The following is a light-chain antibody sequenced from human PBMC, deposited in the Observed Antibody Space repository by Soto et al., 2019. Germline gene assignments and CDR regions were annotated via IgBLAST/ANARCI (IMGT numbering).Light chain of an antibody. CDR1: SSDVGTYDY. CDR2: EVS. CDR3: SSYTDSSHWV. V-gene: IGLV2-14*01. Sequence: QSALTQPASVSRSPGQSITISCTGTSSDVGTYDYVSWYQQHPGKAPKLVIYEVSNRPSGVSNRFSGSKSGNTASLTISGLQAEDEADYYCSSYTDSSHWVFGGGTKLTVL. J-gene: IGLJ3*02.